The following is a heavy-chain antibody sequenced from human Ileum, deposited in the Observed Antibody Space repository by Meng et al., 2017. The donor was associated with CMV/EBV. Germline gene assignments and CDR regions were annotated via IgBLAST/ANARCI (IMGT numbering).Heavy chain of an antibody. CDR2: ISPNSGDT. V-gene: IGHV1-2*02. D-gene: IGHD5-18*01. Sequence: NVSCKPSGYTFTGAYMHWVRQAPGQGLEWMGWISPNSGDTKYAQEFQGRVTMTRDTSINTAYMEVSRLTFDDTAVYYCAKSYNFGFDYWGQGTLVTVSS. J-gene: IGHJ4*02. CDR3: AKSYNFGFDY. CDR1: GYTFTGAY.